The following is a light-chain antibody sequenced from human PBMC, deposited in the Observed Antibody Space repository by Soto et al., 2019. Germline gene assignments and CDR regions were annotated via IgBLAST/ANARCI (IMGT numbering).Light chain of an antibody. Sequence: QSVLTQPPSVSAAPGQTVTISCSGSASNLGANYVSWYQLLPGTAPKLLIYDNEKRPSGIPDRFSGSKSGTSATLGITGLQTGDEADYYCGTWDNSLSAGVFGGGTKVTVL. CDR1: ASNLGANY. CDR2: DNE. J-gene: IGLJ2*01. CDR3: GTWDNSLSAGV. V-gene: IGLV1-51*01.